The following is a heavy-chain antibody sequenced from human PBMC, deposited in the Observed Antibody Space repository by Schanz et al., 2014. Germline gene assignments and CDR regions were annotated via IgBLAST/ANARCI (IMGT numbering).Heavy chain of an antibody. CDR1: GFTFSSYA. D-gene: IGHD6-13*01. Sequence: EVQLLESGGGLVQPGGSLRLSCAASGFTFSSYAMSWVRQAPGKGLEWVSAMNESHSTIYYADSVRGRFTISRDNAENTLFLQMNSLRAADTAVYYCARHVGSNWFYAFDIWGPGTMVTVSS. CDR2: MNESHSTI. J-gene: IGHJ3*02. CDR3: ARHVGSNWFYAFDI. V-gene: IGHV3-23*01.